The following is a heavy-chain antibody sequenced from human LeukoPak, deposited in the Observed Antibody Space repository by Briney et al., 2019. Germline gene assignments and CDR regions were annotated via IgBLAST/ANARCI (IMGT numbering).Heavy chain of an antibody. CDR2: ISVYNANT. CDR3: ARRQQWLAFYYFDY. V-gene: IGHV1-18*01. J-gene: IGHJ4*02. CDR1: GYTFTNYA. Sequence: ASVKVSCKASGYTFTNYAISWVRQAPGQGLEWMGWISVYNANTNDAQKFQGRVTVTTDTSTNTAYMELRSLRSDDTAMYYCARRQQWLAFYYFDYWGQGTLVTVSS. D-gene: IGHD6-19*01.